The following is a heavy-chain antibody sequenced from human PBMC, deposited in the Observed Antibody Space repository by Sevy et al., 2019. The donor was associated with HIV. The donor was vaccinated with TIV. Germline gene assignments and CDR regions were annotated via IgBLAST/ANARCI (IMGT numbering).Heavy chain of an antibody. CDR3: ARTRCSSTSCGPYYYYGMDV. CDR2: ISYDGSNK. V-gene: IGHV3-30*04. Sequence: GGSLRLSCAASGFTFSSYAMHWVRQAPGKGLEWVAVISYDGSNKYYADSVKGRFTISRDNSKNTRYLQMNSLRAEDTAVYYCARTRCSSTSCGPYYYYGMDVWGQGTTVTVSS. D-gene: IGHD2-2*01. J-gene: IGHJ6*02. CDR1: GFTFSSYA.